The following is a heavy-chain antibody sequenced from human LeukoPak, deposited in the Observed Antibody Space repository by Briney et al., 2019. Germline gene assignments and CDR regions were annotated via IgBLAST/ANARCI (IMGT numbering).Heavy chain of an antibody. CDR2: IIPILGIA. J-gene: IGHJ2*01. Sequence: ASVKVSCKASGGTFSSYAISWVRQAPGQGLEWMGRIIPILGIANYAQKFQGRVTITADKSTSTAYMELSSLRSEDTAVYYCARGHYDSSGYWDRSYWYFDLWGRGTLVTVSS. V-gene: IGHV1-69*04. CDR3: ARGHYDSSGYWDRSYWYFDL. D-gene: IGHD3-22*01. CDR1: GGTFSSYA.